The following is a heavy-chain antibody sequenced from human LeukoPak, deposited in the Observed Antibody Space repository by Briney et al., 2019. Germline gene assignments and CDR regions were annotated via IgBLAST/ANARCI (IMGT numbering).Heavy chain of an antibody. CDR1: GFTVSRYA. J-gene: IGHJ2*01. V-gene: IGHV3-43*02. CDR3: AKGTRDYGGLPRWYFDL. D-gene: IGHD4-23*01. Sequence: PGGSLRLSCAGSGFTVSRYAMSWVRQAPGKGLEWVSRILGNGGTTYYGDSVKGRFTISRDNSKNSLFLQMFSLRTEDTALYYCAKGTRDYGGLPRWYFDLWGRGTLVTVSS. CDR2: ILGNGGTT.